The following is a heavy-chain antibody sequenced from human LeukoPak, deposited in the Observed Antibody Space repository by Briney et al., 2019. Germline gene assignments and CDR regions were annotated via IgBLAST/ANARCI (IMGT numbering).Heavy chain of an antibody. Sequence: SQTLSLTCAISGDSVSSNSAAWNWIRQSPSRGLEWLGRTYYRSKWYYDYAVSVKSRMTINPDTTKNQFSLQLNSVTPEDTAVYYCARGGSGWSVSLFDPWGQGTLVTVSS. V-gene: IGHV6-1*01. CDR3: ARGGSGWSVSLFDP. J-gene: IGHJ5*02. D-gene: IGHD6-13*01. CDR1: GDSVSSNSAA. CDR2: TYYRSKWYY.